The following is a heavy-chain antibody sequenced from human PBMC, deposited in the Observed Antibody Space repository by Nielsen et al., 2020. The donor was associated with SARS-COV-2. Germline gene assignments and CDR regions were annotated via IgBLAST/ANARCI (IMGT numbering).Heavy chain of an antibody. CDR2: INSDGSST. D-gene: IGHD2-2*01. Sequence: GESLKISCAASGFTFSSYWMHWVRQAPGKGLVRVSRINSDGSSTSYADSVKGRFTISRDNAKNTLYLQMNSLRAEDTAVYYCARAFEELGYCSSTSCPFDYWGQGTLVTVSS. CDR1: GFTFSSYW. CDR3: ARAFEELGYCSSTSCPFDY. V-gene: IGHV3-74*01. J-gene: IGHJ4*02.